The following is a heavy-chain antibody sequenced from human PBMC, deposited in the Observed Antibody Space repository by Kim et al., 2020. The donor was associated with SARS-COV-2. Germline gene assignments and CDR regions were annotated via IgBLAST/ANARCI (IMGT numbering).Heavy chain of an antibody. CDR3: ARGDPYDFWSGYPLYYYYYYMDV. CDR2: MNPNSGNT. V-gene: IGHV1-8*01. J-gene: IGHJ6*03. Sequence: ASVKVSCKASGYTFTSYDINWVRQATGQGLEWMGWMNPNSGNTGYAQKFQGRVTMTRNTSISTAYMELSSLRSEDTAVYYCARGDPYDFWSGYPLYYYYYYMDVWGKGTTVTVSS. D-gene: IGHD3-3*01. CDR1: GYTFTSYD.